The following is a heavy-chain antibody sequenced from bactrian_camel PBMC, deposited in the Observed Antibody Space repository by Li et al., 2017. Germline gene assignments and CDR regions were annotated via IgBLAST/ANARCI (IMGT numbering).Heavy chain of an antibody. D-gene: IGHD5*01. CDR1: GLTFSKYY. V-gene: IGHV3-2*01. CDR3: AAGVATNFGY. CDR2: IFSDGTNT. J-gene: IGHJ6*01. Sequence: HVQLVESGGGLVRPGESLTLSCVGSGLTFSKYYVTWVRQAPGKGLEWLSSIFSDGTNTHLADRVKGRFTISRDNTKNTLSLQMSSLKAEDTAVYYCAAGVATNFGYWDQGTQVTVS.